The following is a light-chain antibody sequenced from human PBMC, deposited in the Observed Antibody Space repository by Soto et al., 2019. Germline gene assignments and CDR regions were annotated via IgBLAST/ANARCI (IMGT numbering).Light chain of an antibody. CDR3: AVWGNNLNGPGV. CDR1: GSTIGSNT. V-gene: IGLV1-44*01. CDR2: SND. Sequence: QSVLTQPPSASGPPGQRGTISCSGSGSTIGSNTVDWYQQLPGTAPKLLIYSNDQRPLGVPDRFSVSRSGTSASLAISGLQPDDEGIYYCAVWGNNLNGPGVFVGGTTVTVL. J-gene: IGLJ3*02.